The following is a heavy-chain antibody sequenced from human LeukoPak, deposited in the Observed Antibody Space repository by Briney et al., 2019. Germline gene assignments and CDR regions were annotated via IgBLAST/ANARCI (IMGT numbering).Heavy chain of an antibody. CDR3: ARETFSGVVAATS. CDR1: GFTFSSYW. V-gene: IGHV3-7*01. Sequence: GGSLRLSCAASGFTFSSYWMSWVRQAPGKGLEWVANIKQDGSEKYYVDSVKGRFTISRDNAKNSLYLQMNSLRAEDTAVYYCARETFSGVVAATSWGPGTLVTVSS. CDR2: IKQDGSEK. D-gene: IGHD2-15*01. J-gene: IGHJ5*01.